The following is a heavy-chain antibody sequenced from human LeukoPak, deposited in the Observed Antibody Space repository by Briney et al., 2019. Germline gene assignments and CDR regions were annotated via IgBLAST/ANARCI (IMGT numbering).Heavy chain of an antibody. CDR1: GGSISSGDYY. J-gene: IGHJ4*02. Sequence: PSETLSLTCTVSGGSISSGDYYWSWIRQPPGKGLEWIGYIYYSGSTYYNPSLKSRVTISVDTSKNQFSLKLSSVTAADMAVYYCARVSMVRGVTFDYWGQGTLVTVSS. CDR2: IYYSGST. D-gene: IGHD3-10*01. V-gene: IGHV4-30-4*01. CDR3: ARVSMVRGVTFDY.